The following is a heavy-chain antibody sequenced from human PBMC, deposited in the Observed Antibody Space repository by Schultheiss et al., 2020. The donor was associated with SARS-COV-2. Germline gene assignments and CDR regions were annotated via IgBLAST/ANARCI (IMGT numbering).Heavy chain of an antibody. CDR3: AAKGRITYYGMDV. CDR2: INPSGGST. J-gene: IGHJ6*02. CDR1: GYTFTGYY. D-gene: IGHD3-10*01. V-gene: IGHV1-46*01. Sequence: ASVKVSCKASGYTFTGYYMHWVRQAPGQGLEWMGIINPSGGSTSYAQKFQERVTITRDMSTSTAYMELSSLRSEDTAVYYCAAKGRITYYGMDVWGQGTTVTVSS.